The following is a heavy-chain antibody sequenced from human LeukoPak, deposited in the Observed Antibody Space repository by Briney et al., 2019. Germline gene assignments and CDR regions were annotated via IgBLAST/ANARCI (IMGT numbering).Heavy chain of an antibody. CDR2: IKEDGSEK. Sequence: GGSLRLSCAASGFTLSSHWMSWVRQAPGKGLEWVANIKEDGSEKYYVDSVKGRFTISRDSAKNSLYLHMNSLTAEDAAMYDCARDWVAGVPFDAFDIWGQGTMLSVSS. J-gene: IGHJ3*02. CDR1: GFTLSSHW. D-gene: IGHD3-10*01. V-gene: IGHV3-7*03. CDR3: ARDWVAGVPFDAFDI.